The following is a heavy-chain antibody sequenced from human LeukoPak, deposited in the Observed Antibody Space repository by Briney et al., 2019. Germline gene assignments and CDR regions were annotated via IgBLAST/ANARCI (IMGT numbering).Heavy chain of an antibody. Sequence: KSGGSLRLSCAASGFTFSSYSMNWVRQAPGKGLEWVSSISSSSSYIYYADSVKGRFTISRDNAKNSLYLQMNNLRAEDTAVYYCASGYYDSSGYPTPFDYWGQGTLVTVSS. CDR3: ASGYYDSSGYPTPFDY. CDR2: ISSSSSYI. V-gene: IGHV3-21*01. CDR1: GFTFSSYS. J-gene: IGHJ4*02. D-gene: IGHD3-22*01.